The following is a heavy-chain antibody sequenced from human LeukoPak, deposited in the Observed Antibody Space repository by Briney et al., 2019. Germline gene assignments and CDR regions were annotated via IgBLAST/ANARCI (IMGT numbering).Heavy chain of an antibody. CDR2: ISYDGSIK. Sequence: GESLRLSCGDSGLRFSYYGMHWVHQAPGKGLEWVAVISYDGSIKYYADSVKGRFTISRDNSKNTLYLQMNSLRAEDTAVYYCAKDRHSGYDLDYWGQGTLVTVSS. CDR3: AKDRHSGYDLDY. D-gene: IGHD5-12*01. V-gene: IGHV3-30*18. J-gene: IGHJ4*02. CDR1: GLRFSYYG.